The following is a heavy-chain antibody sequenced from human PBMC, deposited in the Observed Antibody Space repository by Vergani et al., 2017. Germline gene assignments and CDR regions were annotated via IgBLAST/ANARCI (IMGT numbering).Heavy chain of an antibody. CDR3: ARHKEQLVPGNYYYYYYMDV. CDR2: IYYSGST. CDR1: GGSIRSTFYY. Sequence: QLQLQESDPGLVKPSETLSLTCPVSGGSIRSTFYYWGWIRQPPGKGLEWIVTIYYSGSTYYNPSLKSRVTISVDTSKNQFSLKLNSVTAADTAVYYCARHKEQLVPGNYYYYYYMDVWGKGTTVTVSS. D-gene: IGHD6-13*01. V-gene: IGHV4-39*01. J-gene: IGHJ6*03.